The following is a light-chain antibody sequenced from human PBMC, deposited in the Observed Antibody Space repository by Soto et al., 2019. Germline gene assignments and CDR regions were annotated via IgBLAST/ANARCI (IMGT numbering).Light chain of an antibody. CDR2: GAS. Sequence: EIVWTQSTGTLSLSPGERATLSCRASQSISSSYLAWYQQQHGQAPRLLVYGASSRATGIPDRFSDSGSGTDFTLTISSLEPEDFAVYYCQQYGTSRFTFGPGTNVDIK. CDR1: QSISSSY. V-gene: IGKV3-20*01. J-gene: IGKJ3*01. CDR3: QQYGTSRFT.